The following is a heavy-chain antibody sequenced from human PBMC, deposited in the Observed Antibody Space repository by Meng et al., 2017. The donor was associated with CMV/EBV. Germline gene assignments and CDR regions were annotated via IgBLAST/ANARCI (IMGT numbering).Heavy chain of an antibody. Sequence: LGRAGAEVKKPGASGKVSCKASGTPFTGYYMHWVRQAPGQGLEWMGWINPNSGGTNYAQKFRGRVTMTRDTSISTAYMELSRLRSDDTAVYYCARVGVRLGPFDYWGQGTLVTVSS. CDR3: ARVGVRLGPFDY. V-gene: IGHV1-2*02. CDR2: INPNSGGT. D-gene: IGHD1-26*01. J-gene: IGHJ4*02. CDR1: GTPFTGYY.